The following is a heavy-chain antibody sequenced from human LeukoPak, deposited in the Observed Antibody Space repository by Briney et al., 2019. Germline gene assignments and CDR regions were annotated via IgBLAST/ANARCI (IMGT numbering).Heavy chain of an antibody. J-gene: IGHJ4*02. D-gene: IGHD6-13*01. CDR2: INPNGGST. CDR3: ARGMQQLVQGDY. Sequence: ASVKVSCKASGYTFTSYYMHWVRQAPGQGLEWMGIINPNGGSTIYAQKLQGRDTMTGDTYTSTVYMELSTLRSEDTAVYYCARGMQQLVQGDYWGQGTLVTVSS. CDR1: GYTFTSYY. V-gene: IGHV1-46*01.